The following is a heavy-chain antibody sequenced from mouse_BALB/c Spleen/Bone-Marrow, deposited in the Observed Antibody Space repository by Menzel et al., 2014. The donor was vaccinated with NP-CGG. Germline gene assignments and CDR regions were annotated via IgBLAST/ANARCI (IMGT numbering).Heavy chain of an antibody. CDR2: IYPGSGNT. D-gene: IGHD4-1*01. Sequence: QVQLKESGPELVKPGASVKISCKASGYTFTDYYINWVKQKPGQGLEWIGWIYPGSGNTKYNERFKGKATLTVDTSSSTAYMQLSSLTSEDTAVYFCAREKDNWDDAMDYWGQGTSVTVSS. J-gene: IGHJ4*01. V-gene: IGHV1-84*02. CDR1: GYTFTDYY. CDR3: AREKDNWDDAMDY.